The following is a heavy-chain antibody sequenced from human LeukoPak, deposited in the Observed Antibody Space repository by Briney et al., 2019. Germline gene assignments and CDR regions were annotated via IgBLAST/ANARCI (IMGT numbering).Heavy chain of an antibody. Sequence: PGGTLRLSCAASGFTFSNHGMNWVRQAPGKGLEWASGISPSGDIAYYADSVKGRFTISRDNSKNTLYLEVISLTAEDTAVYYCAKDDAWLRFGEWSQGTLVTVPS. CDR1: GFTFSNHG. V-gene: IGHV3-23*01. D-gene: IGHD3-10*01. CDR3: AKDDAWLRFGE. CDR2: ISPSGDIA. J-gene: IGHJ4*02.